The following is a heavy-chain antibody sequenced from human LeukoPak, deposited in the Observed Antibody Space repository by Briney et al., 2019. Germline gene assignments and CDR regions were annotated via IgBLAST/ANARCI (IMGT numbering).Heavy chain of an antibody. Sequence: SVKVSCKASGGTFSSYAISWVRQAPGQGLEWMGGIIPIFGTANYAQKFQGRVTITTDESTSTAYMELSSLRSEDTAVYYCARGYYYDSSGYFAYWGQGTLSPSPQ. CDR2: IIPIFGTA. CDR3: ARGYYYDSSGYFAY. J-gene: IGHJ4*02. D-gene: IGHD3-22*01. CDR1: GGTFSSYA. V-gene: IGHV1-69*05.